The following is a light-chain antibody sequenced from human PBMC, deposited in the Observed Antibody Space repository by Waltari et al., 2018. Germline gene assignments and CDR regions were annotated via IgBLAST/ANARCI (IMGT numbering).Light chain of an antibody. CDR1: QSVSRS. V-gene: IGKV3-20*01. CDR2: DAY. CDR3: QKYVNLPAT. Sequence: EIVLTQSPGTLSLSPGERATLSCRASQSVSRSLAWYQQKPGQAPRLLIYDAYSRATGIPDRFSGSGSGTDFSLTISRLEPEDFAVYYCQKYVNLPATFGQGTTVEIK. J-gene: IGKJ1*01.